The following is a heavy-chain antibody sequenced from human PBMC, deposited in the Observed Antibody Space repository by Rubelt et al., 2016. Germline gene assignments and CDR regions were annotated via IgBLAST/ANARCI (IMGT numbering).Heavy chain of an antibody. V-gene: IGHV4-31*03. J-gene: IGHJ4*02. CDR3: ARDSGSRIFDY. CDR1: GGSISSGGYY. CDR2: IYYSGST. D-gene: IGHD2/OR15-2a*01. Sequence: QVQLQESGPGLLKPSQTLSLTCTVSGGSISSGGYYWSWIRQPPGKGLEWIGYIYYSGSTYDNTALKRRVTISVDTSKNQFSLELSSVTAADTAVYYCARDSGSRIFDYWGQGTLVTVSS.